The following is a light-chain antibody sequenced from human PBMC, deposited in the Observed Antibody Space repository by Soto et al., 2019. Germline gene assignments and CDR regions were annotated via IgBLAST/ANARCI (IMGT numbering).Light chain of an antibody. CDR3: QQSYTTLFT. V-gene: IGKV1-39*01. CDR2: DAS. J-gene: IGKJ3*01. Sequence: DIQMTQSPSSLSASVGDRVTITCRASQSISINLNWYQQRPGKAPKLMIYDASSLQSGVSSRFSGSGSGTDFTLTISDLQPEDFETYYCQQSYTTLFTFGPGTKVDIK. CDR1: QSISIN.